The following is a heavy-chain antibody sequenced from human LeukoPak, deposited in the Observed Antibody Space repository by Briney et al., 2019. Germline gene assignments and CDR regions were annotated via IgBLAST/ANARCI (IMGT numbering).Heavy chain of an antibody. Sequence: SETLSLTCAVYGGSFSGYYWSWIRQPPGKGLEWIGEINHSGSTYYNPSLKSRVTISVDTSKNQFSLKLSSVTAADTAVYYCAAEGYSYGTPFDYWGQGTLVTVSS. CDR1: GGSFSGYY. D-gene: IGHD5-18*01. J-gene: IGHJ4*02. V-gene: IGHV4-34*01. CDR3: AAEGYSYGTPFDY. CDR2: INHSGST.